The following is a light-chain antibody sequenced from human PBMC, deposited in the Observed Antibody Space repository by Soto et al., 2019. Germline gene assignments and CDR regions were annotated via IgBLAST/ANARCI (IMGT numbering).Light chain of an antibody. Sequence: QSALTQPASVSGSPGQSVTISCTGTSSDVGGYKYVSWYQQHPGKAPKLMIYEVSNRPSGVSNRFSGSKSGNTASLTISGLQAEDEADYYCSSHTSRNTRVFGEGTKLTVL. CDR3: SSHTSRNTRV. V-gene: IGLV2-14*01. CDR2: EVS. CDR1: SSDVGGYKY. J-gene: IGLJ3*02.